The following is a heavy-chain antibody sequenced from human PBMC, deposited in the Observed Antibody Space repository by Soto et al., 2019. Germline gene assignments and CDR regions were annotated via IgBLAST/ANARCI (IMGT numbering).Heavy chain of an antibody. J-gene: IGHJ4*02. V-gene: IGHV3-74*01. CDR3: ARAGRVGNTWYDY. Sequence: TGGSLRLSCAASGFTFSSYWMHWVRQAPGKGLVWVSRINSDESSTSYADSVKGRFTISRDNAKNTLYLQMNSLRAEDTAVYYCARAGRVGNTWYDYWGQGALVTVSS. CDR1: GFTFSSYW. CDR2: INSDESST. D-gene: IGHD6-13*01.